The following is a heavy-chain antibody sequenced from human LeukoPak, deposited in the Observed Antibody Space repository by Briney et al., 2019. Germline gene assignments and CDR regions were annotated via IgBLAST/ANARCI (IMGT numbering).Heavy chain of an antibody. CDR3: ARGPQADGYQH. J-gene: IGHJ4*02. V-gene: IGHV4-34*01. D-gene: IGHD5-24*01. Sequence: SETLSLTCAVYGGSFSGYYWSWIRQPPGKGLEWIGEINHSGSTNYNPSLKSRVTRSVDTSKNQFSMQLSSVLAADTAVYYWARGPQADGYQHWGQGTLVTVSS. CDR1: GGSFSGYY. CDR2: INHSGST.